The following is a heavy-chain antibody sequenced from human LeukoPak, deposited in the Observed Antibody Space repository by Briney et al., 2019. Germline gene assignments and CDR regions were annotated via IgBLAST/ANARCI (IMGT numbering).Heavy chain of an antibody. D-gene: IGHD2-21*01. Sequence: GGSLTLSCAASGFSVSIKYMNWVRQAPGKGLEWVSIIYSGADTYYADSVKGRFTISRDTSTNTLFLHMNNVRVEDTAVYYCARVGDHCHWYLDLWGRGTLV. CDR2: IYSGADT. CDR1: GFSVSIKY. V-gene: IGHV3-53*01. CDR3: ARVGDHCHWYLDL. J-gene: IGHJ2*01.